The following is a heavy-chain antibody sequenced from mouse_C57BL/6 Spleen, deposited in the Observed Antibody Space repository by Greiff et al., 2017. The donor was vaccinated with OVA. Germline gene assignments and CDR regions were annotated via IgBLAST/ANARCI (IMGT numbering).Heavy chain of an antibody. CDR3: ARAGDGYYVTFAY. CDR1: GYTFTDYY. D-gene: IGHD2-3*01. J-gene: IGHJ3*01. V-gene: IGHV1-26*01. Sequence: EVQLQQSGPELVKPGASVKISCKASGYTFTDYYMNWVKQSHGKSLEWIGDINPNNGGTSYNQKFKGKATLTVDKSSSTAYMELRSLTSEDSAVYYCARAGDGYYVTFAYWGQGTLVTVSA. CDR2: INPNNGGT.